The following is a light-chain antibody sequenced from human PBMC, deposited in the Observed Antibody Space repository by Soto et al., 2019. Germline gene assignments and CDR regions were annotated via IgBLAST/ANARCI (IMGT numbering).Light chain of an antibody. CDR3: SSYTIISTVL. J-gene: IGLJ2*01. CDR2: EVT. CDR1: SSDVGGFKY. Sequence: QSALTQPASVSGSPGQSITISCTGTSSDVGGFKYVSWYQQHPGKAPRLMIYEVTNRPSGVSNRFSGSKSGNTASLTISGLQAEDEADYYCSSYTIISTVLFGGGTQLTVL. V-gene: IGLV2-14*01.